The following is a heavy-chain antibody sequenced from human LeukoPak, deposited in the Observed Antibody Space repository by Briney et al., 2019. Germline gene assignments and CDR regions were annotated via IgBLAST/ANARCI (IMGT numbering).Heavy chain of an antibody. CDR3: ARNIDYGGNPEDAFDI. CDR2: IYTSGST. D-gene: IGHD4-17*01. Sequence: SETLSLTCTVSGGSISSYYWSWIRQPAGKGLEWIGRIYTSGSTNYNPSLKNRVTMSVDTSKNQFSLKLSSVTAADTAVYYCARNIDYGGNPEDAFDIWGQGTMVTVSS. J-gene: IGHJ3*02. CDR1: GGSISSYY. V-gene: IGHV4-4*07.